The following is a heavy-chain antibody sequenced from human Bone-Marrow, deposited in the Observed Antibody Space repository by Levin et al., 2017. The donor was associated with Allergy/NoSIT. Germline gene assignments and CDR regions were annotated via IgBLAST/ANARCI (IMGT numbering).Heavy chain of an antibody. D-gene: IGHD4-17*01. J-gene: IGHJ5*01. CDR1: GFTFRNYY. Sequence: GGSLRLSCAASGFTFRNYYMNWIRQAPGKGLEWVSYIGHTGTPIFYADSLQGRFTIPRDNSKNSVYLQIHNLRADDTAVYYCAIDYEGNVRAFDSWGQGTLVTVSS. CDR3: AIDYEGNVRAFDS. V-gene: IGHV3-11*01. CDR2: IGHTGTPI.